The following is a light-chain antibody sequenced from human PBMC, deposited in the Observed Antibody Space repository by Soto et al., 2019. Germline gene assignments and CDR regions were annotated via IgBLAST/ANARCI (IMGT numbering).Light chain of an antibody. CDR1: QSIGSW. CDR3: QQYNSYAT. Sequence: DIQMTQSPSTLSVFVGDRVTITCLALQSIGSWLAWYQQKPGKAPKLLIYKAPSLESGVPSRFSGSGSGTEFTLTISSLQPDEFATYYCQQYNSYATFGQGTKLEIK. V-gene: IGKV1-5*03. J-gene: IGKJ2*01. CDR2: KAP.